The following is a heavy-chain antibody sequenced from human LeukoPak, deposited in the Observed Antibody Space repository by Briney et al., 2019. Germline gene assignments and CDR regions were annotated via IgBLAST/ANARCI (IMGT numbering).Heavy chain of an antibody. V-gene: IGHV3-23*01. Sequence: GGSLRLSCAASGFTFSSYAMSWVRQAPGKGLEWVSAISGSGGSTYYADSVKGRFTISRDNSKNTLYLQMNSLRAEHTAVYYCAKGMFSYLGGLYWYFDLWGRGTLVTVSS. D-gene: IGHD3-10*01. CDR1: GFTFSSYA. CDR3: AKGMFSYLGGLYWYFDL. J-gene: IGHJ2*01. CDR2: ISGSGGST.